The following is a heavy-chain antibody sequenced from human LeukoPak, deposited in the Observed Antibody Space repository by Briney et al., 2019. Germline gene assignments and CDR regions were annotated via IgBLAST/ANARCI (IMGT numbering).Heavy chain of an antibody. Sequence: GGSLRLSCAASGFTFSSYAMSWVRQAPGKGLEWVSAITGSGGSTYYADSVKGRFTISRDNAKNTLYLQMNSLRAEDTAVYYCAKAVGGGYSYGSYYFDYWGQGTLVTVSS. V-gene: IGHV3-23*01. CDR2: ITGSGGST. J-gene: IGHJ4*02. CDR3: AKAVGGGYSYGSYYFDY. D-gene: IGHD5-18*01. CDR1: GFTFSSYA.